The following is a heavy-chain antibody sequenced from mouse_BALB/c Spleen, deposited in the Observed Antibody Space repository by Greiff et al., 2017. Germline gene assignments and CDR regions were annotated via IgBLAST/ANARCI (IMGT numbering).Heavy chain of an antibody. CDR3: ARDRDGNFCAMDY. CDR1: GFSLTSYG. CDR2: IWAGGST. Sequence: QVQLKESGPGLVAPSQSLSITCTVSGFSLTSYGVHWVRQPPGKGLEWLGVIWAGGSTNYNSALMSRLSISKDNSKSQVFLKMNSLQTDDTAMYYCARDRDGNFCAMDYWGQGTSVTVSS. D-gene: IGHD2-1*01. J-gene: IGHJ4*01. V-gene: IGHV2-9*02.